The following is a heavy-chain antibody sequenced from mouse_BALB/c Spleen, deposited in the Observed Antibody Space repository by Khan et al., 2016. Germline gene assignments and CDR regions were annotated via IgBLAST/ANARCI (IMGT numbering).Heavy chain of an antibody. Sequence: EVELVESGGGLVKPGGSLKLSCAASGFIFSSYTMSWVRQTPEKRLEWVATISSGGSYIYYQDSVKGRFTISSDNAKNTLYLQMSSLKSEDTAMYYCTSIYDGYYAFAYWGQGTLVTVSA. J-gene: IGHJ3*01. D-gene: IGHD2-3*01. V-gene: IGHV5-6-4*01. CDR2: ISSGGSYI. CDR1: GFIFSSYT. CDR3: TSIYDGYYAFAY.